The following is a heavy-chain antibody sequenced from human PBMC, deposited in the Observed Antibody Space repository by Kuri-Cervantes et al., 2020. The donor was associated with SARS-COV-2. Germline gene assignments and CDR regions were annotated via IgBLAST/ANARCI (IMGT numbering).Heavy chain of an antibody. CDR3: ASYSSSSYFDY. Sequence: SETLSLTCAVSGYSISSGYYWGWIRQPPGKGLEWIGSIYHSGSTYYNPSLKSRVTISVDTSKNQFSLKLSSVTAADTAVYYCASYSSSSYFDYWGQGTLVTVSS. V-gene: IGHV4-38-2*01. J-gene: IGHJ4*02. CDR2: IYHSGST. D-gene: IGHD6-13*01. CDR1: GYSISSGYY.